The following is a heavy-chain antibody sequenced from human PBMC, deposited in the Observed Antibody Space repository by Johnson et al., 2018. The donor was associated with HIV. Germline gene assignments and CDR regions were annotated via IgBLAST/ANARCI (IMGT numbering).Heavy chain of an antibody. D-gene: IGHD6-13*01. J-gene: IGHJ3*01. V-gene: IGHV3-7*01. CDR1: GFTFSTYA. CDR3: ARLMAARKLDDAFDL. CDR2: IKQDGSER. Sequence: VQLVESGGGLVQPGGSLRLSCAASGFTFSTYAMSWVRQAPGKGLEWVANIKQDGSERHYVDSVKGRFTVSRDNAKNSLYLQVNSLRGEDTALYYCARLMAARKLDDAFDLWGQGTMVTVSS.